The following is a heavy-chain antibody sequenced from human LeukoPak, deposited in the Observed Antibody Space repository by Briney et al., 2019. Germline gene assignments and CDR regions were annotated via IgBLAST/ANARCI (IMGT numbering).Heavy chain of an antibody. CDR2: IIPIFGTA. CDR1: GGTFSSYA. J-gene: IGHJ5*02. V-gene: IGHV1-69*13. D-gene: IGHD3-9*01. CDR3: ARDGLRYFDWFQSYNWFDP. Sequence: SVKVSCKASGGTFSSYAISWVRQAPGQGLEWMGGIIPIFGTANYAQKFQGRVTITADESTSMAYMELSSLRSEDTAVYYCARDGLRYFDWFQSYNWFDPWGQGTLVAVSS.